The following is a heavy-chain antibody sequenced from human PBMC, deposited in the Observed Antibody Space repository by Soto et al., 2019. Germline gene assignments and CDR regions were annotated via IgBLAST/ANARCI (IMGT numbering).Heavy chain of an antibody. CDR2: ISYSGST. J-gene: IGHJ3*01. CDR1: AGSISTINYY. D-gene: IGHD3-9*01. V-gene: IGHV4-31*03. CDR3: ARSAQWDGFDP. Sequence: QVQLQESGPGLVRPSQTLSLTCTVSAGSISTINYYWSWIRQHPEKGLEWIGYISYSGSTFYHSSLNSRVTISLATSKKQFSLTLTSVTAAGTAVYYCARSAQWDGFDPWGQGTMVTVSS.